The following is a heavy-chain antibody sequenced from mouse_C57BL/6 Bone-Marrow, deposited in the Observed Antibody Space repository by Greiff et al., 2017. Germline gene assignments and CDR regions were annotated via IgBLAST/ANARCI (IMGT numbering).Heavy chain of an antibody. V-gene: IGHV5-6*01. CDR3: ARMPFDY. CDR1: GFTFSSYG. CDR2: ISSGGSYT. J-gene: IGHJ2*01. Sequence: EVKVVESGGDLVKPGGSLKLSCAASGFTFSSYGMSWVRQTPDKRLEWVATISSGGSYTYYPDSVKGRFTISRDNAKNTLYLQMSSLRSEDTAMYYCARMPFDYWGQGTTLTVSS.